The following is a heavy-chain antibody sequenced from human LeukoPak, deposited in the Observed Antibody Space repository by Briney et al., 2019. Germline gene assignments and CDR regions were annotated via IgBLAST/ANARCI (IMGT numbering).Heavy chain of an antibody. J-gene: IGHJ4*02. V-gene: IGHV3-53*01. CDR3: ARDTGLW. D-gene: IGHD2-21*01. Sequence: GGSLRLSCAVSGFTVSNNYMRWVRQAPGKGLEWFSHIYSGGDTYHADSVKGRFTISRDHSKNTVYLQMNNLRVEDTAVYYCARDTGLWWGQGTLVTVSS. CDR1: GFTVSNNY. CDR2: IYSGGDT.